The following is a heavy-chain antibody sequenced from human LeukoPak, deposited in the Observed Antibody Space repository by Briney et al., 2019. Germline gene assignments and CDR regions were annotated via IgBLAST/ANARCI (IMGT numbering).Heavy chain of an antibody. CDR3: TTVSMYSGSSPFDY. CDR2: IKSKTDGGTT. CDR1: GFTFSNAW. Sequence: GSLRLSCAASGFTFSNAWMSWVRQAPGKGLEWVGRIKSKTDGGTTDYAAPVKGRFTISRDDSKNTLYLQMNSLKTEDTAVYYCTTVSMYSGSSPFDYWGQGTLVTVSS. J-gene: IGHJ4*02. V-gene: IGHV3-15*01. D-gene: IGHD1-26*01.